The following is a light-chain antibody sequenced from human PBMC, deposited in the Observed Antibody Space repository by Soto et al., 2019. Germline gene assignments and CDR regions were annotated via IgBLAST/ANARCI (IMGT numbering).Light chain of an antibody. J-gene: IGKJ2*01. CDR1: YDISSS. CDR2: DSS. Sequence: DIQLTQSPSFLSASVEDRVTISCRASYDISSSLAWYQQEPGKPPKPLIYDSSTLQTGVPSRFTGSGSGRKFTLTISGLQFGDFATYFCQQLSHYPYTFGQGTNLEI. V-gene: IGKV1-9*01. CDR3: QQLSHYPYT.